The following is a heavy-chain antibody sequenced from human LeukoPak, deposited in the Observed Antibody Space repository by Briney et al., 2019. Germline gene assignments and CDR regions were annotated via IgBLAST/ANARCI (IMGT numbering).Heavy chain of an antibody. J-gene: IGHJ3*02. CDR1: GFTFSSYA. CDR2: ISGSGGST. V-gene: IGHV3-23*01. CDR3: AKVDCSGGSCSDDAFDI. Sequence: GGSLRLSCAASGFTFSSYAMSWVRQAPGKGLEWVSAISGSGGSTYYADSVKGRFTISRDNSKNTLYLQMNSLRAEDTAVYYCAKVDCSGGSCSDDAFDIWGQGTMVTVSS. D-gene: IGHD2-15*01.